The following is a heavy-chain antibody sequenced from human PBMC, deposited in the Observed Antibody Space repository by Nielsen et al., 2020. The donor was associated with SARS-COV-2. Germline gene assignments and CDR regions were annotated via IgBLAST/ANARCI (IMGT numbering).Heavy chain of an antibody. Sequence: GESLKISCAASGFTFSSYAMSWVRQAPGKGLEWVSAISGSGGSTYYADSVKGRFTISRDNSKNTLYLQMNSLRAEDTAVYYCARASLAVAGRAFDYWGQGTLVTVSS. CDR3: ARASLAVAGRAFDY. D-gene: IGHD6-19*01. V-gene: IGHV3-23*01. CDR2: ISGSGGST. CDR1: GFTFSSYA. J-gene: IGHJ4*02.